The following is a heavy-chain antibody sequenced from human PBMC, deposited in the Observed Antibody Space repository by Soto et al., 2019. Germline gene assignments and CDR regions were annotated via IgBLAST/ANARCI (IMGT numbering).Heavy chain of an antibody. CDR1: GFTFTNAW. V-gene: IGHV3-15*01. Sequence: EVQLVESGGGLVKPGGSLRLSCAASGFTFTNAWMSWVRRAPGKGLEWVGHIKSKSHGGTTDYAAPVKGRFTISRDDSNITLYLQMDSLKTEDTAVYYCATEECTGGGCDVRNAFDSWGQGAMVTVSS. CDR2: IKSKSHGGTT. J-gene: IGHJ3*02. D-gene: IGHD2-8*02. CDR3: ATEECTGGGCDVRNAFDS.